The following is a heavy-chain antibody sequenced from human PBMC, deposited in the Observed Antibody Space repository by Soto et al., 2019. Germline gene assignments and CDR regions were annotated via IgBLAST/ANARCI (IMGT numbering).Heavy chain of an antibody. V-gene: IGHV1-69*06. CDR1: GGTFSSYA. D-gene: IGHD3-10*01. CDR2: IIPIFGTA. Sequence: QVQLVQSGAEVKKPGSSVKVSCKASGGTFSSYAISWVRQAPGQGLECMGGIIPIFGTANYAQKFQGRVTITADKSTSTAYMELSSLRSEDTAVYYCASLTMVRGVINYYYYGMDVWGQGTTVTVSS. J-gene: IGHJ6*02. CDR3: ASLTMVRGVINYYYYGMDV.